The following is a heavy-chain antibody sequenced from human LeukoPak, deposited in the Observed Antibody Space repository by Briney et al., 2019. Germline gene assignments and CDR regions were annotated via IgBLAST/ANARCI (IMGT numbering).Heavy chain of an antibody. V-gene: IGHV3-33*01. Sequence: PGGSLRLSCAAPGFIFSHYGMHWVRQAPGKGLEWVAVIWSDGSNRFYAGSVKGRFTISRDNSQNTLFLQMNSLRAEDTAMYYCARDAQRGFDYSNSLEYWGHGTLVTVSS. CDR3: ARDAQRGFDYSNSLEY. CDR2: IWSDGSNR. D-gene: IGHD4-11*01. J-gene: IGHJ4*01. CDR1: GFIFSHYG.